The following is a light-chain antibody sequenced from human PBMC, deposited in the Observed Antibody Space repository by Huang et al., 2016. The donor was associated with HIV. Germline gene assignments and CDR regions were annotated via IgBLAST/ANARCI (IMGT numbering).Light chain of an antibody. CDR1: QSITNH. CDR3: QQHDSWLT. Sequence: IVLTQSPATLSWYLGERVTLSCRASQSITNHLAWYQQRPGQAPRLLIYDAYTRVAGVPDRFSGSGSGTDFTLTISSLEPEDFALYYCQQHDSWLTFGGGTKVE. J-gene: IGKJ4*01. V-gene: IGKV3-11*01. CDR2: DAY.